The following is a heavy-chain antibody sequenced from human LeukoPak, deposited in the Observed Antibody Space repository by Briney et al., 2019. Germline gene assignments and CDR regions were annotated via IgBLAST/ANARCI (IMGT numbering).Heavy chain of an antibody. D-gene: IGHD5-24*01. CDR3: AHIQGEMGPVKYYFDY. Sequence: ESGPTLVNPTQTLTLTCTFSGFSLSTSGVGVGWIRQPPGKALECLALIYWDDDKFYSPSLTSRLTVTKETSENQVVLTMTNMDPVDTGTYYCAHIQGEMGPVKYYFDYWGQGTLVTVSS. CDR1: GFSLSTSGVG. V-gene: IGHV2-5*02. CDR2: IYWDDDK. J-gene: IGHJ4*02.